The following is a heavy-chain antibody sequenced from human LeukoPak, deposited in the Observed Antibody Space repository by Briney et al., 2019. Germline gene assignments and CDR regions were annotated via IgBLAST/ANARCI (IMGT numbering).Heavy chain of an antibody. CDR2: IYSGGST. Sequence: GGSLRLSCAASGFTVSSNYMSWVRQAPGKGLEWVSVIYSGGSTYYADSVKGRLTISRDNSKNTLYLQMNSLRVEDTAVYYCARGYCSGGSCYVYYYYGMDVWGQGTTVTVSS. V-gene: IGHV3-66*01. CDR1: GFTVSSNY. CDR3: ARGYCSGGSCYVYYYYGMDV. J-gene: IGHJ6*02. D-gene: IGHD2-15*01.